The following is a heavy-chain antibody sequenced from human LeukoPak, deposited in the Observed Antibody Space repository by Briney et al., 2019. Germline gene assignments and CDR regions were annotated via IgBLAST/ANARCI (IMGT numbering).Heavy chain of an antibody. CDR3: AKGGSNNWSFDN. V-gene: IGHV3-30*02. J-gene: IGHJ4*02. CDR1: GLTFRNYG. D-gene: IGHD1-1*01. CDR2: IRYDGRNK. Sequence: PGGSLRLSCAAAGLTFRNYGMHWVRQAPGKGLQWVAYIRYDGRNKYSADSVKGRFTIYRDNSKSTLYLQMNSLRPEDTAVYYCAKGGSNNWSFDNWGQGTLVTVSS.